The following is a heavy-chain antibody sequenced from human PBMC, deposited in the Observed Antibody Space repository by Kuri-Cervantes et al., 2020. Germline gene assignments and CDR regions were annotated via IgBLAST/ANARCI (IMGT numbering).Heavy chain of an antibody. D-gene: IGHD3-22*01. J-gene: IGHJ4*02. V-gene: IGHV1-18*01. CDR3: ARGTMIVVWMFDY. CDR1: GYTFTTYG. CDR2: ISAYNGDA. Sequence: ASVKVSCKASGYTFTTYGINWVRQAPGQGLEWMGWISAYNGDANYAQKFQGRVTMTTDTSSSTAYMELRSLRSDDTAVYYCARGTMIVVWMFDYWGRGTLVTDSS.